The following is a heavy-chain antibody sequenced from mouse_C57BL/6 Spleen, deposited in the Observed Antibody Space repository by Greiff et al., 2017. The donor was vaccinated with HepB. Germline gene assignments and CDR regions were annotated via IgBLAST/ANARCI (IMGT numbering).Heavy chain of an antibody. J-gene: IGHJ4*01. D-gene: IGHD2-4*01. CDR3: ARPIYYDYATGDYYAMDY. Sequence: EVKLMESGGDLVKPGGSLKLSCAASGFTFSSYGMSWVRQTPDKRLEWVATISSGGSYTYYPDSVKGRFTISRDNAKNTLYLQMSSLKSEDTAMYYCARPIYYDYATGDYYAMDYWGQGTSVTVSS. V-gene: IGHV5-6*01. CDR1: GFTFSSYG. CDR2: ISSGGSYT.